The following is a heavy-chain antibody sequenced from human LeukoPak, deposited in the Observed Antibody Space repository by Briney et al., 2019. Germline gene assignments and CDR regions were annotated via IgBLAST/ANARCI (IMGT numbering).Heavy chain of an antibody. J-gene: IGHJ4*02. D-gene: IGHD3-22*01. CDR3: ARKRGNYYDSSGVFDY. CDR1: GGSISSSSYY. CDR2: FYYSGST. Sequence: SETLSLTCTVSGGSISSSSYYWGWIRQPPGKGLEWIGSFYYSGSTYYNPSLKSRVTISVDTSKNQFSLKLSSVTAADTAVYYCARKRGNYYDSSGVFDYWGQGTLVTVSS. V-gene: IGHV4-39*01.